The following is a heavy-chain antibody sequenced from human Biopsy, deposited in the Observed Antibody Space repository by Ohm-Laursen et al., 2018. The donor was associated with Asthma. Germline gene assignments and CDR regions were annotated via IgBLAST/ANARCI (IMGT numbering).Heavy chain of an antibody. CDR2: ISYDGSNK. Sequence: SLRLSCAATGFTFSSYWMSWVRQAPGKGLEWVAVISYDGSNKYYADSVKGRFTISRDNSKNTLYLQMNSLREEDTAVYYCVRDGTDDAFDIWGQGTVVSVSS. J-gene: IGHJ3*02. V-gene: IGHV3-30*03. CDR1: GFTFSSYW. CDR3: VRDGTDDAFDI. D-gene: IGHD1-1*01.